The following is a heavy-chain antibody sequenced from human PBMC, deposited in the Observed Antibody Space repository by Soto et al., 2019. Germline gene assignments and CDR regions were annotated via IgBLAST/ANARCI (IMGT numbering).Heavy chain of an antibody. CDR1: GFTFSNYA. Sequence: GGSLRLSCAASGFTFSNYAMSWVRQVPGKGLEWVSTIAGKGATTYFADSVEGRFTISRNNSKNMLYLQMNTLRAEDTSVYYCAKEPIVAGAYYFDYWGQGTLVTVSS. CDR3: AKEPIVAGAYYFDY. CDR2: IAGKGATT. V-gene: IGHV3-23*01. J-gene: IGHJ4*02. D-gene: IGHD5-12*01.